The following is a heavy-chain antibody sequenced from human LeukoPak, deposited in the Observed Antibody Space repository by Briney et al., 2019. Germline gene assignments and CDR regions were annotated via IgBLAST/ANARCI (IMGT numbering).Heavy chain of an antibody. Sequence: GGSLRLSCAASGFTFSNYSMNWVHQAPGKGLEWVSYITSSSTVYYAGSVKGRFTISRDNAKNSLFLQMNSLRAEDTAVYYCARDYCSGPKCYFDYWGQGALVTVSS. CDR1: GFTFSNYS. D-gene: IGHD2-15*01. CDR2: ITSSSTV. J-gene: IGHJ4*02. CDR3: ARDYCSGPKCYFDY. V-gene: IGHV3-48*04.